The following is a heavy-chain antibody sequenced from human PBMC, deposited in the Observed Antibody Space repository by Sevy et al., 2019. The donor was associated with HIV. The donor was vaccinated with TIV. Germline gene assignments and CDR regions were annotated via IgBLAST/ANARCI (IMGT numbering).Heavy chain of an antibody. Sequence: GGSLRLSCAASGFTVSSDYMSWVRQAPGKGLEWVSVIYSGGSTYYADSVKGRFTISRDNSKNTLYLQMNSLRAEDTAVYYCAIEERIPMAFDIWGQGTMVTVSS. CDR2: IYSGGST. CDR1: GFTVSSDY. CDR3: AIEERIPMAFDI. J-gene: IGHJ3*02. V-gene: IGHV3-66*02. D-gene: IGHD2-15*01.